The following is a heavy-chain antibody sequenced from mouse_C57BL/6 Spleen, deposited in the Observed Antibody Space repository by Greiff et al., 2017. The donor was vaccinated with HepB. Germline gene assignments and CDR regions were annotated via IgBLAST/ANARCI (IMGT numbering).Heavy chain of an antibody. CDR2: INPNNGGT. CDR3: ARNWDCDY. J-gene: IGHJ2*01. Sequence: EVQLQQSGPELVKPGASVKISCKASGYTFTDYYMNWVKQSHGKSLEWIGDINPNNGGTSYNQKFKGKATLTVDKSSSPAYMELRSLTSEDSAVYYCARNWDCDYWGQGTTLTVSS. CDR1: GYTFTDYY. D-gene: IGHD4-1*01. V-gene: IGHV1-26*01.